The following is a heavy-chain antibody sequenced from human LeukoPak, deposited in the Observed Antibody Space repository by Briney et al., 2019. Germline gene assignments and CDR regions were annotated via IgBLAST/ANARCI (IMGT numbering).Heavy chain of an antibody. CDR2: IYSGGST. J-gene: IGHJ6*02. Sequence: GGSLRLSCAASGFTVSYIYMSWVRQAPGKGLEWVSVIYSGGSTYYADSVKGRFTISRDNAKNSLYLQMNSLRAEDTAVYYCAREWLGMDVWGQGTTVTVSS. D-gene: IGHD5-12*01. CDR1: GFTVSYIY. V-gene: IGHV3-53*01. CDR3: AREWLGMDV.